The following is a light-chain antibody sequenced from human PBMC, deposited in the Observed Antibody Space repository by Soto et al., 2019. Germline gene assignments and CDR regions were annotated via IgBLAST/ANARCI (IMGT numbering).Light chain of an antibody. CDR2: DDT. CDR3: HSYDSSQIAVV. J-gene: IGLJ3*02. V-gene: IGLV1-40*01. Sequence: QLVLTQSPSVSGAPGQRVTISCTGGSSDIGAGHGVHWYQQLPGTAPKLLIYDDTNRPSGVPDRFSGSKAGTSASLAITGLQADDEGDYYCHSYDSSQIAVVFGGGTKLTVL. CDR1: SSDIGAGHG.